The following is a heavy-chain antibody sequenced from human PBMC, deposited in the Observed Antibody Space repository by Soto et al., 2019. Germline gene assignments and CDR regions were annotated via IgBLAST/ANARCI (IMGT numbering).Heavy chain of an antibody. D-gene: IGHD1-1*01. CDR3: VRWADDRALDV. J-gene: IGHJ6*02. V-gene: IGHV3-33*03. Sequence: QAQLVESGGGVVQPGRSLRLTCAASGFTFSSHGMHWVRQAPGNGQEWGAVIWYDGSTKYYADSVKGRFTISRDNSKNTLYLQMNSLRAEDTAVYYYVRWADDRALDVWGQGTRVTVSS. CDR1: GFTFSSHG. CDR2: IWYDGSTK.